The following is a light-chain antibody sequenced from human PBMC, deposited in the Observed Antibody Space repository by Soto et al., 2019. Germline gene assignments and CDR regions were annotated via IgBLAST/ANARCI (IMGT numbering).Light chain of an antibody. V-gene: IGLV2-14*01. CDR2: DVS. Sequence: QSALTQPASVSGSPGQSITISCTGTSSDVGGYNYVSWYQQHPGKAPKLMIYDVSNRPSGVSNRFSGSKSGTTASLTISGLQAEDEAEYYCSSYTSSSTILYVFGTGTKVTV. J-gene: IGLJ1*01. CDR1: SSDVGGYNY. CDR3: SSYTSSSTILYV.